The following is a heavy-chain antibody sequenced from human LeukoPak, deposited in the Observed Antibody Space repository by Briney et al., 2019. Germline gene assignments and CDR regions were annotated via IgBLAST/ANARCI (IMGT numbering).Heavy chain of an antibody. Sequence: HPGGSLRLSCAASGFPFSSYSMNWVRQAPGEGLEWVSYISSSRTTSYADSVKGRFTISRDNAKNSLYLQMNSLRAEDTAVYYCARDLEGSGSFYRPSYDYWGQGTLVTVSS. V-gene: IGHV3-48*01. J-gene: IGHJ4*02. CDR1: GFPFSSYS. CDR2: ISSSRTT. CDR3: ARDLEGSGSFYRPSYDY. D-gene: IGHD3-10*01.